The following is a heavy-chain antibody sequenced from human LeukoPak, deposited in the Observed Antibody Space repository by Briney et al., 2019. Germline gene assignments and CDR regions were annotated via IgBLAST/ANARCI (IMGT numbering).Heavy chain of an antibody. J-gene: IGHJ5*02. CDR2: INHSGST. Sequence: SETLSLTCAVYGGSFSGYYGSWIRQPPGKGLEWIGEINHSGSTNYNPSLKSRVTISVDTSKNKFSPTLSSVAARDTAVYYWAGKEKYYDLWSGYCFWFDPWGQGTLVTVSS. CDR1: GGSFSGYY. V-gene: IGHV4-34*01. CDR3: AGKEKYYDLWSGYCFWFDP. D-gene: IGHD3-3*01.